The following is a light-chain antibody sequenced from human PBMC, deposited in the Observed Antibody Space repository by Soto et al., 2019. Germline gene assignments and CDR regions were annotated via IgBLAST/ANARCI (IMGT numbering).Light chain of an antibody. CDR3: QQYNSYPWT. V-gene: IGKV1-5*01. CDR1: HNIERW. CDR2: DAS. Sequence: IHITQSPYSLAASVGDRVRMTYLASHNIERWMAWYQQKPGKAPSLLIFDASTLHSGVPSRFSGSGSGTDFTLTINSLQPDDFATYYCQQYNSYPWTFGQGTKVDIK. J-gene: IGKJ1*01.